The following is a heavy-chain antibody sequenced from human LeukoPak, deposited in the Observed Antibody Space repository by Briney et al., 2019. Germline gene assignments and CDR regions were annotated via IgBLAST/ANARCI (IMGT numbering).Heavy chain of an antibody. J-gene: IGHJ4*02. V-gene: IGHV3-23*01. CDR2: ISGGGDIT. D-gene: IGHD2-21*02. CDR3: VREDTPATANY. Sequence: GGSLRLSCAASGFNFANHAMSWVRQTPGKGLEWVSAISGGGDITYYADSVTGRFTISRDNSKDTLFLQMHSLRPGDTAVYYCVREDTPATANYWGQGTLVTTSS. CDR1: GFNFANHA.